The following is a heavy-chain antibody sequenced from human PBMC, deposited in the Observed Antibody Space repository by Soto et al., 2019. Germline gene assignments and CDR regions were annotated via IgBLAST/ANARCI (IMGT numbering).Heavy chain of an antibody. CDR3: ARDFAYFDS. CDR2: VYHTGRT. Sequence: SETLSRTCTVSGGSFKSGSYSWSWIRQPPGKGLEWIGYVYHTGRTSYNPSLKSRVSISMDMSKNQFSLNLDSVTAADTAVYFCARDFAYFDSWGQGTLVTVSS. J-gene: IGHJ4*02. V-gene: IGHV4-61*01. CDR1: GGSFKSGSYS. D-gene: IGHD3-3*01.